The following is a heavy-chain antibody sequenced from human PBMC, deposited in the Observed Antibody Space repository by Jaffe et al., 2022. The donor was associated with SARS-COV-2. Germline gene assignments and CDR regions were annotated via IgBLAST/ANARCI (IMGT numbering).Heavy chain of an antibody. CDR2: IYYSGST. Sequence: QVQLQESGPGLVKPSETLSLTCTVSGGSISSYYWSWIRQPPGKGLEWIGYIYYSGSTNYNPSLKSRVTISVDTSKNQFSLKLSSVTAADTAVYYCAREAAAAGLNYYYYGMDVWGQGTTVTVSS. CDR1: GGSISSYY. D-gene: IGHD6-13*01. V-gene: IGHV4-59*01. CDR3: AREAAAAGLNYYYYGMDV. J-gene: IGHJ6*02.